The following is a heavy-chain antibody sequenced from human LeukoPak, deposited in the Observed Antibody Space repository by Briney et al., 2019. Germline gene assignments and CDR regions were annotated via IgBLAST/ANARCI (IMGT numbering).Heavy chain of an antibody. Sequence: PSQTLSLTCTVSGGSLSSGGYYWSWIRQRPGMGLEWLGYIYYSGSTYYNPSLKSRVSISLDTSKNQLSLKLSSVTAADTAVYYCARDYYDSSGSIYNWFDPWGQGTLVTVSS. CDR3: ARDYYDSSGSIYNWFDP. V-gene: IGHV4-31*03. CDR1: GGSLSSGGYY. J-gene: IGHJ5*02. D-gene: IGHD3-22*01. CDR2: IYYSGST.